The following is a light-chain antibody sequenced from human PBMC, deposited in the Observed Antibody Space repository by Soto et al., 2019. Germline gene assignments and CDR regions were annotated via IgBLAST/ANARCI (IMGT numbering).Light chain of an antibody. J-gene: IGKJ2*01. CDR1: QGVSSSY. V-gene: IGKV3D-20*01. CDR2: DAS. CDR3: QQYGSSPYT. Sequence: EIVLTQSPATLSLSPGERATLSCGAIQGVSSSYLAWYQQKPALAPRLLMYDASSRATGIPDRFSGRGSGTDFTLTISRLEPEDFAVYYCQQYGSSPYTFGQGTKLEIK.